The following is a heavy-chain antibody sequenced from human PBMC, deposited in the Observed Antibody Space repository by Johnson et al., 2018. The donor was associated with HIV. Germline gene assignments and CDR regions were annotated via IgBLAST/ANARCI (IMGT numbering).Heavy chain of an antibody. CDR1: GFTFTNNA. CDR2: ISNDGTNT. CDR3: ASGVTARAPLLI. D-gene: IGHD6-6*01. V-gene: IGHV3-30*04. Sequence: QVQLVESGGGVVQPGRSLRLSCAASGFTFTNNAIHWVRQAPGKGLEWVAVISNDGTNTYYADSVKGRFTISRDNSRNSVSLQMIILRPKDTAMYYCASGVTARAPLLIWGQGTMVTVSS. J-gene: IGHJ3*02.